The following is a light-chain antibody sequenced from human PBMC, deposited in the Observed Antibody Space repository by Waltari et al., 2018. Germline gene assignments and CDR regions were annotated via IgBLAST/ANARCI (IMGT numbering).Light chain of an antibody. CDR3: SSYTTSSTWV. CDR2: DVR. V-gene: IGLV2-14*01. Sequence: QSALTQPASVSGSPGQSITISCTRTSGDIGSYNYVSWYQQYPGKAPKLMISDVRKRPSGVSNRFSGSKSGNTASLTISGLQAEDEADYYCSSYTTSSTWVFGGGTKLTVL. CDR1: SGDIGSYNY. J-gene: IGLJ3*02.